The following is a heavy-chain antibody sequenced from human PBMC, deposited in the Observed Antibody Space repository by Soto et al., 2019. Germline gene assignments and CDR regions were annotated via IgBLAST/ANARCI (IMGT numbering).Heavy chain of an antibody. V-gene: IGHV3-74*01. J-gene: IGHJ3*02. CDR1: GFTFSSYW. Sequence: GGSLRLSCAASGFTFSSYWMHWVRQAPGKGLVWVSRINSDGSSTSYADSVKGRFTISRDNAKNTLYLQMNSLRAEDTAVYYCARVRYFDWFAAGGAFDIWGQGTMVTVSS. CDR2: INSDGSST. D-gene: IGHD3-9*01. CDR3: ARVRYFDWFAAGGAFDI.